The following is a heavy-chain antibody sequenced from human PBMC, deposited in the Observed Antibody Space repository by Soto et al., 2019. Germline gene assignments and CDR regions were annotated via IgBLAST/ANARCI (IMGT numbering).Heavy chain of an antibody. CDR1: GYTFTSYG. CDR3: ARSVTIFGVVTDFDY. CDR2: ISAYNGNT. J-gene: IGHJ4*02. Sequence: QVQLVQSGAEVKKPGASVKVSCKASGYTFTSYGISWVRQAPGQGLEWMGWISAYNGNTNYAQKLQGRVTMTTDTSTSTAYMELRSMRSDDTAMYYCARSVTIFGVVTDFDYWGQGTLVTVSS. D-gene: IGHD3-3*01. V-gene: IGHV1-18*01.